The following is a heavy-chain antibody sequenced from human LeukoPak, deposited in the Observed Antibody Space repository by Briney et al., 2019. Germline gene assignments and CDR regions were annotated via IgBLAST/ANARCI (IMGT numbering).Heavy chain of an antibody. D-gene: IGHD5-18*01. V-gene: IGHV3-21*01. CDR3: ARDIPLSGYSYGFHWFDP. Sequence: SGGSLRLSCAASGFTFSSYSMNWVRQAPGKGLEWVSSISSSSSYIYYADSVKGRFTISRDNAKNSLYLQMNSLRAEDTAVYYRARDIPLSGYSYGFHWFDPWGQGTLVTVSS. J-gene: IGHJ5*02. CDR1: GFTFSSYS. CDR2: ISSSSSYI.